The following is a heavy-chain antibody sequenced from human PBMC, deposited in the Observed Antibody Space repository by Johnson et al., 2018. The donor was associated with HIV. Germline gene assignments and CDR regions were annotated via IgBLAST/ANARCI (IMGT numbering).Heavy chain of an antibody. J-gene: IGHJ3*02. D-gene: IGHD1-26*01. Sequence: QVQLVESGGGLVQPGRSLRLSCAASGFTFDDYAMHWVRQAPGKGLEWVAGISYDGSNKYYADSVKGRFTISRDNSKNTLYLQMNSLRAEDSALYYCAKGIVGATADAFDIWGQGTLVTVSS. CDR1: GFTFDDYA. CDR2: ISYDGSNK. V-gene: IGHV3-30*18. CDR3: AKGIVGATADAFDI.